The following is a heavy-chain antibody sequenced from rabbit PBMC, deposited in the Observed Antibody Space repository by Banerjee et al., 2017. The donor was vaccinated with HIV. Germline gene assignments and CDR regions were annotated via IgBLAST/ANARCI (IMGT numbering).Heavy chain of an antibody. J-gene: IGHJ3*01. CDR2: IDTHSSGST. V-gene: IGHV1S40*01. Sequence: RQAPGKGLEWIVCIDTHSSGSTYYANWAQGRFTISKISSTTVTLQMTSLRAADTATYFCARGAGHADYGDASLWGQGTLVTVS. CDR3: ARGAGHADYGDASL. D-gene: IGHD2-1*01.